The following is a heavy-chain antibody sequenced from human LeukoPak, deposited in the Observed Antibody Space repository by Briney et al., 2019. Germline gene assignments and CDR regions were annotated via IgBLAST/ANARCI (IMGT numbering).Heavy chain of an antibody. CDR3: AKFIGSGWSGSYFYY. CDR1: GFTFGSYA. V-gene: IGHV3-23*01. J-gene: IGHJ4*02. Sequence: GGSLRLSCAASGFTFGSYAMSWVRQAPGKGLEWVSGISISGDTTYYPDSVKGRFTISRDNSKNTLNLHMNNLRAEDTAVYYCAKFIGSGWSGSYFYYRGQGTLVTGAS. D-gene: IGHD6-13*01. CDR2: ISISGDTT.